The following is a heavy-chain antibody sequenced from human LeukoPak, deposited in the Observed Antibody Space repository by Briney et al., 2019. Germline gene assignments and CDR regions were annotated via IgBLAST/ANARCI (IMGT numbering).Heavy chain of an antibody. CDR1: GASTSRYY. J-gene: IGHJ4*02. V-gene: IGHV4-59*01. CDR2: IYYSGST. D-gene: IGHD5-18*01. Sequence: SETLSLTCTVSGASTSRYYWSWIRQPPGKGLEWIGYIYYSGSTNYNPSLKSRVTISVDTSKNQFSLKLSSVTAADTAVYYCARDLRDSYGPPSGFDYWGQGTLVTVSS. CDR3: ARDLRDSYGPPSGFDY.